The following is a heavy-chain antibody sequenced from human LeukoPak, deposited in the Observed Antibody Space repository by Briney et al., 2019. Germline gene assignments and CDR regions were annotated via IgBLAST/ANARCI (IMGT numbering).Heavy chain of an antibody. CDR3: ARYSGYGEYYFDY. D-gene: IGHD5-12*01. CDR1: GYTFTGYY. Sequence: GASVKVSCKASGYTFTGYYMHWVRQAPGQRLEWMGWINPNSGGTNYAQKFQGRVTMTRDTSISTAYMELSRLRSDDTAVYYCARYSGYGEYYFDYWGQGTLVTVSS. J-gene: IGHJ4*02. CDR2: INPNSGGT. V-gene: IGHV1-2*02.